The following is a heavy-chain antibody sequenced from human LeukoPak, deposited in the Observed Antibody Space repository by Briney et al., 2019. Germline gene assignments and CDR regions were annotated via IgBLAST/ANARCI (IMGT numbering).Heavy chain of an antibody. V-gene: IGHV1-8*03. D-gene: IGHD3-22*01. CDR1: GYSLTSDD. Sequence: ASVKVSCKASGYSLTSDDINWVRQAAGQGLEWMGWLNPDTGATGYAQKFQDRLTITATASINTAFMEMRSLTSEDTAVYYCARGHNCDNNGYYGDAFDIWGQGTMVTVSS. CDR2: LNPDTGAT. J-gene: IGHJ3*02. CDR3: ARGHNCDNNGYYGDAFDI.